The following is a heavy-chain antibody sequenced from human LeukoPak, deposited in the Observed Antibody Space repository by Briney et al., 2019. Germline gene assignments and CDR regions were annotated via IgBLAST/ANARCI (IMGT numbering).Heavy chain of an antibody. CDR3: ARGVRDTAMVCNY. J-gene: IGHJ4*02. Sequence: PGGSLRLSCAASGFTFSSYSMNWVRQAPGKGLEWVSSISSSSSYIYYADSVKGRFTISRDNAKNSLYLQMNSLRAEDTAVYYCARGVRDTAMVCNYWGQGTLVTVSS. V-gene: IGHV3-21*01. CDR2: ISSSSSYI. CDR1: GFTFSSYS. D-gene: IGHD5-18*01.